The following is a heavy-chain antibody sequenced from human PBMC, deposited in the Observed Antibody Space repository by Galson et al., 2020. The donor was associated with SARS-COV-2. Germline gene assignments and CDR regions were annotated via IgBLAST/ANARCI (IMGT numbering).Heavy chain of an antibody. J-gene: IGHJ4*02. V-gene: IGHV4-39*01. CDR2: INYSGST. CDR3: ARHATDRAPITMIVVVSPFFDY. Sequence: SETLSLTCTVSGGSISSSSYYWGWLRQPPGKGLEWIGSINYSGSTYYNPSLKSRVTISVDTSKHQFSLNLSSVTAADTAVYYCARHATDRAPITMIVVVSPFFDYWGQGTLVTVSS. D-gene: IGHD3-22*01. CDR1: GGSISSSSYY.